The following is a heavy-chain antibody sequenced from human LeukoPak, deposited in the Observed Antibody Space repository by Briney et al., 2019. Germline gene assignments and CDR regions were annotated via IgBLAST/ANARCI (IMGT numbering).Heavy chain of an antibody. D-gene: IGHD3-10*01. CDR3: ARDGSGSYQLDY. CDR2: INPNSGGT. V-gene: IGHV1-2*02. Sequence: ASVKVSCKASGYTFTSYGISWVRQAPGQGLEWMGWINPNSGGTNYAQKFQGRVTMTRDTSISTAYMELSRLRSDDTAVYYCARDGSGSYQLDYWGQGTLVTVSS. CDR1: GYTFTSYG. J-gene: IGHJ4*02.